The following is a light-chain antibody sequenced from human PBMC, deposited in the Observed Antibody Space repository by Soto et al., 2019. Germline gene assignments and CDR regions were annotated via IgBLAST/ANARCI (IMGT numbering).Light chain of an antibody. Sequence: QSVLTQPASVSASPGQSISISCTGTTNDVGAFDYVSWYQQHPGKPPKLIIYEIFNRPSGVSHRFSGSKSGNSASLTISGLQAEDEADYYCSSYTTNNAHVFGGGTQLTVL. CDR1: TNDVGAFDY. CDR3: SSYTTNNAHV. J-gene: IGLJ2*01. V-gene: IGLV2-14*01. CDR2: EIF.